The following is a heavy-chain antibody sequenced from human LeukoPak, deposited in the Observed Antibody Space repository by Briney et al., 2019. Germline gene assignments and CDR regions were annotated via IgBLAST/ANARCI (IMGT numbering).Heavy chain of an antibody. CDR3: AKGIHSTGYYPFDY. V-gene: IGHV3-23*01. J-gene: IGHJ4*02. Sequence: GGSLRLSCAASGFTFSSYAMSWVRQAPGKGLEWVSGIGESGDNTYDADSVKGRFTISRDTSKSTLYLQLNSLRAEDTAIYYCAKGIHSTGYYPFDYWGQGTLVTVSS. CDR2: IGESGDNT. D-gene: IGHD3-22*01. CDR1: GFTFSSYA.